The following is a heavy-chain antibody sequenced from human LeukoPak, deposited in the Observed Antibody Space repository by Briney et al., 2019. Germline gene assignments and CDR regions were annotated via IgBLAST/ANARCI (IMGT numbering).Heavy chain of an antibody. CDR2: INPSGGST. D-gene: IGHD2-15*01. J-gene: IGHJ4*02. CDR1: GYTFTSYY. V-gene: IGHV1-46*01. Sequence: ASVKVSCKASGYTFTSYYMHWVRQAPGQGLEWMGIINPSGGSTSYAQKFQGRVTMTRDTSASTAYMELSSLRSEDTAVYYCARVRLRFLVVAAAGGENYFDYWGQGTLVTVSS. CDR3: ARVRLRFLVVAAAGGENYFDY.